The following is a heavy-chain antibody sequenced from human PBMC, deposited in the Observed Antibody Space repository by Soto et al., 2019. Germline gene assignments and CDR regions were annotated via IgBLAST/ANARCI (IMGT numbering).Heavy chain of an antibody. V-gene: IGHV1-46*01. CDR1: GYTFTHYY. CDR2: INPASGST. CDR3: AGDLAAGDH. J-gene: IGHJ4*02. Sequence: QVQLVQSGAEVKKPGASVKLSCRTSGYTFTHYYIHRVRQAPGQRLEWLGIINPASGSTNYDQDFQGRVTLTMDASTTTGYMGLSGLRAEDTAIFCCAGDLAAGDHWGQGTLVTVSS. D-gene: IGHD6-13*01.